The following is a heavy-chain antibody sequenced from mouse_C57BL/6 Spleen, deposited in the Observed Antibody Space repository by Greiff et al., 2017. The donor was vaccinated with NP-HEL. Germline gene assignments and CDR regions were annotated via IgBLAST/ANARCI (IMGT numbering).Heavy chain of an antibody. D-gene: IGHD2-1*01. CDR3: ARFYYGNCGYFEV. Sequence: QVQLQQSGPELVKPGASVKISCKASGYAFSSSWMNWVKQRPGKGLEWIGRIYPGDGDTNYNGKFKGKATLTAAKSSSTAYMQLSSLTSEDSAVYCCARFYYGNCGYFEVWGTGTTVTVSS. CDR2: IYPGDGDT. CDR1: GYAFSSSW. J-gene: IGHJ1*03. V-gene: IGHV1-82*01.